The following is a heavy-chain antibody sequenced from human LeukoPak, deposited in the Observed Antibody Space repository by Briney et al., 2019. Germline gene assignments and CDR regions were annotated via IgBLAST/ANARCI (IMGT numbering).Heavy chain of an antibody. J-gene: IGHJ3*02. CDR1: GGSISRYY. CDR3: ARDRPPYDILTGYLHGGDAFDI. D-gene: IGHD3-9*01. Sequence: SETLSLTCTVSGGSISRYYWSWIRQPAGKGLEWIGRIYTSGSTNYNPSLKSRVTMSVDTSKNQFSLKLSSVTAADTAVYYCARDRPPYDILTGYLHGGDAFDIWGQGTMVTVSS. CDR2: IYTSGST. V-gene: IGHV4-4*07.